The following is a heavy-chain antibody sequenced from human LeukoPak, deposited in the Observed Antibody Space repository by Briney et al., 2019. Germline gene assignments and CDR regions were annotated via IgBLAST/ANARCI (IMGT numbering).Heavy chain of an antibody. Sequence: PGGSLRLSCAASGFTFSSYWMHWVRQAPGKGLVWVSRINSDGSSTSYADSVKGRFTISRDNAKNSLYLQMNSLRAEDTAVYYCARALRGYCSGGSCYSGLYDYWGQGTLVTVSS. V-gene: IGHV3-74*01. J-gene: IGHJ4*02. CDR2: INSDGSST. CDR1: GFTFSSYW. CDR3: ARALRGYCSGGSCYSGLYDY. D-gene: IGHD2-15*01.